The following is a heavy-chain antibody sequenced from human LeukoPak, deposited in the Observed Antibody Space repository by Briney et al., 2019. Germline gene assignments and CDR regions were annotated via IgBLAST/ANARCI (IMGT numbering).Heavy chain of an antibody. V-gene: IGHV4-34*01. Sequence: PSETLSLTCAVYGGSFSGYYWSWIRQPPGKGLEWLGEINHSGSTNYNPSLKSRVTISVDTSKNQFSLKLSSVTAADTAVYYCARGTVPPDYYYYGMDVWGQGTTVTVSS. CDR1: GGSFSGYY. CDR2: INHSGST. CDR3: ARGTVPPDYYYYGMDV. J-gene: IGHJ6*02.